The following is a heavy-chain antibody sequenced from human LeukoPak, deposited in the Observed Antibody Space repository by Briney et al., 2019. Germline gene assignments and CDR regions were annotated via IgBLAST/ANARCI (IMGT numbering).Heavy chain of an antibody. CDR3: ARGAGPSNWYYYYYYMDV. J-gene: IGHJ6*03. CDR2: IRSKANSYAT. Sequence: GGSLKLSCAASGFTFSGSAMHWVRQASGKGLEWVGRIRSKANSYATAYAASVKGRFTISRDDSKNTAYLQMNSLKTEDTAVYYCARGAGPSNWYYYYYYMDVWGKGTTVTVSS. V-gene: IGHV3-73*01. CDR1: GFTFSGSA. D-gene: IGHD6-13*01.